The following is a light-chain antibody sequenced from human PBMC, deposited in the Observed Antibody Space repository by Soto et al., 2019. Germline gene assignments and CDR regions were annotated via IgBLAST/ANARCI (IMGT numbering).Light chain of an antibody. V-gene: IGLV9-49*01. CDR2: VGTGGLVG. CDR3: GADHGSGSNFVVV. CDR1: SGYSNYK. J-gene: IGLJ2*01. Sequence: QPVLTQPPSASASLGASVTLTGTLSSGYSNYKVDWYQQRPGKGPRFVMRVGTGGLVGSKGDGIPDLFSVLGSGLNRYLTIKNIQEEDESDYHCGADHGSGSNFVVVFGGGTKVTVL.